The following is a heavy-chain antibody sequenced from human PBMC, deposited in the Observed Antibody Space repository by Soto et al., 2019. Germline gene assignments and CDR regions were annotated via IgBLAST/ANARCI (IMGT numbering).Heavy chain of an antibody. CDR2: ISYDGDNQ. CDR1: GFSFSHYA. D-gene: IGHD3-22*01. CDR3: VSPHSDSSNAFDL. V-gene: IGHV3-30-3*01. J-gene: IGHJ5*02. Sequence: QRQLVECGGGVVQPGRSLRLSCAASGFSFSHYAMHWVRQPPGKGLEWVALISYDGDNQYFTDSVRGRFTISRDNSKTTVYLEMNSLRLDDTATYYCVSPHSDSSNAFDLWGQGTLVTVSS.